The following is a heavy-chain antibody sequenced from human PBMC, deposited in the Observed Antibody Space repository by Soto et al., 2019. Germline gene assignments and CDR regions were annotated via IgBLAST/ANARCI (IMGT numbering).Heavy chain of an antibody. J-gene: IGHJ4*02. V-gene: IGHV1-3*01. CDR3: ASYDYYDSSGYYPGSFDY. Sequence: DSVKVSCKASGYTFTSYAMHWVRQAPGQRLEWMGWINAGNGNTKYSQKFQGRVTITRDTSASTAYMELSSLRSEDTAVYYCASYDYYDSSGYYPGSFDYCGQGPLVTVSS. CDR1: GYTFTSYA. D-gene: IGHD3-22*01. CDR2: INAGNGNT.